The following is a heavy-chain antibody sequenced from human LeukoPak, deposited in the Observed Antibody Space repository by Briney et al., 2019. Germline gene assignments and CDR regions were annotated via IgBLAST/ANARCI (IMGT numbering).Heavy chain of an antibody. J-gene: IGHJ5*02. CDR1: GFTFSSYS. CDR2: ISNSSSYI. CDR3: ARDHRDILTGYYYGWFDP. Sequence: GGSLRLSCAASGFTFSSYSMNWVRQAPGKGLEWVSSISNSSSYIYYADSVKGRFTISRDNAKNSLYLQMNSLRAEDTAVYYCARDHRDILTGYYYGWFDPWGQGTLVTVSS. V-gene: IGHV3-21*01. D-gene: IGHD3-9*01.